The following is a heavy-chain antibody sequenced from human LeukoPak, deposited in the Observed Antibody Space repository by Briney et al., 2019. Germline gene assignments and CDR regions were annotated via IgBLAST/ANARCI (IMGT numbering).Heavy chain of an antibody. Sequence: GGSLRLSCAASGFTFSSYSMNWVRQAPGKGLEWVSSISSSSSYIYYADSVKGRFTISRDNAKNSLYLQMNSLRAEDTAVYYCGRDSLAVAGSFDYWGQGTLVTVSS. CDR3: GRDSLAVAGSFDY. CDR1: GFTFSSYS. J-gene: IGHJ4*02. CDR2: ISSSSSYI. D-gene: IGHD6-19*01. V-gene: IGHV3-21*01.